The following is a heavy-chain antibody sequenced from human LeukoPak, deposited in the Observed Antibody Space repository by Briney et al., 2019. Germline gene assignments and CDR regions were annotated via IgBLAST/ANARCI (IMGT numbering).Heavy chain of an antibody. CDR1: GGSISSYS. J-gene: IGHJ6*02. Sequence: PSETLSLTCTVSGGSISSYSWSWIRQPPGKGLEWIGYIYSSGSTNYNPSLKSRVTISADTSKNQFSLKLGSVTATDTAVYYCARVETSNYYYGMDVWGQGTTVTVSS. CDR3: ARVETSNYYYGMDV. V-gene: IGHV4-59*01. CDR2: IYSSGST.